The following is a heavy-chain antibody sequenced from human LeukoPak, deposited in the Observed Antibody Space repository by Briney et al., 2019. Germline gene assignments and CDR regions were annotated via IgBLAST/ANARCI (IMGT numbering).Heavy chain of an antibody. CDR1: VTPFPAMV. D-gene: IGHD1-1*01. Sequence: ASVKAPARLLVTPFPAMVSAGCDRPLDKGLSGWDAQKLQGRVTMTTDTSTSTAYMELRSLRSDDTAVYYCARDSFNWYGDYYFDYWGQGTLVTVSS. V-gene: IGHV1-18*01. CDR3: ARDSFNWYGDYYFDY. J-gene: IGHJ4*02.